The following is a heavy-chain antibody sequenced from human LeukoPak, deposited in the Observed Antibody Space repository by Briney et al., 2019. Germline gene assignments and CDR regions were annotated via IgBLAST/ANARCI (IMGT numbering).Heavy chain of an antibody. Sequence: GGSLRLSCAASGFTFSSYSMNWVRQAPGKGLEWVSYISSSSSTMYYADSVRGRFTISRDNAKNSLYLQMNSLRAEDTAVYYCARDYSGIAAAGTIDYWGQGTLVTVSS. CDR1: GFTFSSYS. V-gene: IGHV3-48*01. CDR2: ISSSSSTM. J-gene: IGHJ4*02. CDR3: ARDYSGIAAAGTIDY. D-gene: IGHD6-13*01.